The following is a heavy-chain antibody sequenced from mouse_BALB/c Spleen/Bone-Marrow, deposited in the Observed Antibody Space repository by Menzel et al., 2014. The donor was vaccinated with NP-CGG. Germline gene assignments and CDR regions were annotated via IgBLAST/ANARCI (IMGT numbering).Heavy chain of an antibody. CDR3: AREVVATDFFDY. J-gene: IGHJ2*01. CDR2: MNPLNDGT. Sequence: EVKLVESGPELVKPGASVKMSCKASRYTFTSYVFHWVKQKPGQGLEWIGFMNPLNDGTKYNEKFKGKATLTSDKSSSTAYMELSSLTSEDSAVYYCAREVVATDFFDYWGQGTTLTVSS. D-gene: IGHD1-1*01. V-gene: IGHV1-14*01. CDR1: RYTFTSYV.